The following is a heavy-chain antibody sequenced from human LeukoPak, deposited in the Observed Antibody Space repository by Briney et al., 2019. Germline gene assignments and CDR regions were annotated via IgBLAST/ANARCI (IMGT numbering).Heavy chain of an antibody. J-gene: IGHJ3*02. CDR1: GFTFSSYG. V-gene: IGHV3-30*02. Sequence: GGSLRLSCAASGFTFSSYGMHWVRQAPGKGLEWVAFIRYDGSNKYYADSVKGRFTISRDSSKNTLYLQMNSLRAEDTAVYYCAFPGYSYGPSLYTYDAFDIWGQGTMVTVSS. CDR3: AFPGYSYGPSLYTYDAFDI. CDR2: IRYDGSNK. D-gene: IGHD5-18*01.